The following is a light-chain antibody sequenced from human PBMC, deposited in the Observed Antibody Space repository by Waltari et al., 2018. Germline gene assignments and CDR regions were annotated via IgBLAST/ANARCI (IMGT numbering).Light chain of an antibody. V-gene: IGLV3-25*03. CDR2: KDS. CDR3: QSADSSGFYVL. J-gene: IGLJ2*01. Sequence: SYELTQPPSVSVSPGQTATNPCTGDVLAKLYSYWYQQKPGQAPVLVIFKDSERPSGIPERFSGSSSGTTVTLTISAVHAEDEAAYYCQSADSSGFYVLFGGGTKLTVL. CDR1: VLAKLY.